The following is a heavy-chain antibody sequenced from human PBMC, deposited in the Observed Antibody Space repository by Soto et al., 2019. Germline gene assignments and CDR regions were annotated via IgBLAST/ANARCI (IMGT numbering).Heavy chain of an antibody. CDR2: ISAGNGNT. CDR3: ARAVYGDYSDY. Sequence: QVQLVQSGAEEKQPGASVKVSCKASGYTFTTYAIHWVRQAPGQSLEWMGWISAGNGNTKYSQKFQGRVTITRDTSASTAYMELSSLRSEDTAVYYCARAVYGDYSDYWGQGTLVTVSS. D-gene: IGHD4-17*01. J-gene: IGHJ4*02. V-gene: IGHV1-3*05. CDR1: GYTFTTYA.